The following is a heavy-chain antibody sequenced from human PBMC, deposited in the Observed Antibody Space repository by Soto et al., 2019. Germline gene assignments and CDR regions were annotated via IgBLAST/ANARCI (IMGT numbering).Heavy chain of an antibody. CDR2: ISSSSSTI. J-gene: IGHJ3*02. CDR1: GFTFSSYS. CDR3: AGEPITMIVVAMADFDAFDI. D-gene: IGHD3-22*01. Sequence: GWSPGLSCAASGFTFSSYSMDGARQAPGKGLEWVSYISSSSSTIYYADSVKGRFTISRDNAKNSLYLQMNSLRDEDTAVYYCAGEPITMIVVAMADFDAFDIWGQGTMVTVSS. V-gene: IGHV3-48*02.